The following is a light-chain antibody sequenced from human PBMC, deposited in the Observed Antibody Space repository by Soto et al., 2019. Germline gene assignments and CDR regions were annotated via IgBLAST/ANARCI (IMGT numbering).Light chain of an antibody. CDR3: QQSYSTPPT. CDR2: TSS. V-gene: IGKV1-39*01. Sequence: IPMPQPLSSLFATVGVKLSIWYRASQSIGRNLNWYQQKPGKAPTLLMFTSSNLQSGVPSRFSGSGSGTDFILTISSLQPEDFATYYCQQSYSTPPTFGQGSKAAI. J-gene: IGKJ1*01. CDR1: QSIGRN.